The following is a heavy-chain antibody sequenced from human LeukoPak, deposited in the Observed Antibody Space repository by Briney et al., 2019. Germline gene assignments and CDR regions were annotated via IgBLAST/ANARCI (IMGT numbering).Heavy chain of an antibody. D-gene: IGHD3-22*01. CDR1: GGSISSYY. V-gene: IGHV4-59*01. CDR2: IYYSGST. CDR3: AREGNSSGSNDAFDI. Sequence: KPSETLSLTCTVSGGSISSYYWSWVRQPPGKGLEWIGYIYYSGSTNYNPSLKSRVTISVDTSKNQFSLKLSSVTAADTAVYYCAREGNSSGSNDAFDIWGQGTMVTVSS. J-gene: IGHJ3*02.